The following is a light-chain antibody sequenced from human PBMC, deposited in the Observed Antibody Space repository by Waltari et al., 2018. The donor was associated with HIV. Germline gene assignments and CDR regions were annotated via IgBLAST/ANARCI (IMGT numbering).Light chain of an antibody. V-gene: IGKV6-21*01. CDR2: YAS. Sequence: EIVLTQSPDFQSVSPKEKVTITCRASQSIGSSLHWYQQKPDQSPKLLIKYASRSFSWVPSRFSGSGSGTDFNLTINRLEGEDAATYYCHQSSSLPHTFGQGTKLEIK. J-gene: IGKJ2*01. CDR3: HQSSSLPHT. CDR1: QSIGSS.